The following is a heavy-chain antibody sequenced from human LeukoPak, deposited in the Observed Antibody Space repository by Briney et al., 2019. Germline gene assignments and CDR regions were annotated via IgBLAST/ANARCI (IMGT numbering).Heavy chain of an antibody. CDR3: ARGLAAAGTLVFPSDLDY. D-gene: IGHD6-13*01. J-gene: IGHJ4*02. CDR1: GYTFTGYY. Sequence: ASVKVSCKASGYTFTGYYMHWVRQAPGQGLEWMGWINPNSGGTNYAQKFQGWVTMTRDTSINTAYMELSRLRSDDTAVYYCARGLAAAGTLVFPSDLDYWGQGTLVTVSS. CDR2: INPNSGGT. V-gene: IGHV1-2*04.